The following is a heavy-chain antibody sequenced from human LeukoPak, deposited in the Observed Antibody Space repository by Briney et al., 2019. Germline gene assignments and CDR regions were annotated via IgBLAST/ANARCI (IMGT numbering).Heavy chain of an antibody. CDR3: ARVWGYCSSTSCYAGGRGGYDLPTYYFDY. J-gene: IGHJ4*02. Sequence: GGSLTLSCAASGFTFSSYSMNWVRQAPGKGLEWVSSISSSSSYIYYADSVKGRFTISRDNAKNSLYLQMNSLRAEDTAVYYCARVWGYCSSTSCYAGGRGGYDLPTYYFDYWGQGTLVTVSS. CDR2: ISSSSSYI. CDR1: GFTFSSYS. D-gene: IGHD2-2*01. V-gene: IGHV3-21*01.